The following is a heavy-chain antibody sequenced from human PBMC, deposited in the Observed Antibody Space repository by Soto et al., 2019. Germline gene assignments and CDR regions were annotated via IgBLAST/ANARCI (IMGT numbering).Heavy chain of an antibody. Sequence: QLQLQESGPGLVKPSETLSLTCSVSGGSIRSKIYYWGWIRQPPGKGLAWIATVHYSGSTYYTPSLKNRVTISADTSKNQFSLRLNSVTATDTTVYYCARQHYFDSSGYYTWNWGQGTLVTVSS. J-gene: IGHJ4*02. CDR2: VHYSGST. D-gene: IGHD3-22*01. CDR3: ARQHYFDSSGYYTWN. V-gene: IGHV4-39*01. CDR1: GGSIRSKIYY.